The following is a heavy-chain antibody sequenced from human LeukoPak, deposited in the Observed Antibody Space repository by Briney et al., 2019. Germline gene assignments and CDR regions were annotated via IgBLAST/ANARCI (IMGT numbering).Heavy chain of an antibody. J-gene: IGHJ6*03. D-gene: IGHD3-10*01. V-gene: IGHV4-59*01. CDR3: ARGRSSMVQGYYYCYMDV. CDR1: GGSISSYY. Sequence: SETLSLTCTVSGGSISSYYWSWIRQPPGKGLEWIGYIYYSGSTNYNPSLKSRVTISVDTSKNQFSLKLSSVTAADTAVYYCARGRSSMVQGYYYCYMDVWGKGTTVTISS. CDR2: IYYSGST.